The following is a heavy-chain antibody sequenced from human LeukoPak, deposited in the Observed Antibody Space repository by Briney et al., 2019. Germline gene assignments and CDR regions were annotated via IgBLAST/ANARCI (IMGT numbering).Heavy chain of an antibody. CDR3: ARVVGRYCSSTSCPGGAFDI. CDR2: IYTSGST. J-gene: IGHJ3*02. V-gene: IGHV4-61*02. Sequence: SETLSLTCTVSGGSISSGSYYWSWIRQPAGKGLEWIGRIYTSGSTNYNPSLKSRVTMSVDTSKNQFSLKLSSVTAADTAVYYCARVVGRYCSSTSCPGGAFDIWGQGTMVTVSS. D-gene: IGHD2-2*01. CDR1: GGSISSGSYY.